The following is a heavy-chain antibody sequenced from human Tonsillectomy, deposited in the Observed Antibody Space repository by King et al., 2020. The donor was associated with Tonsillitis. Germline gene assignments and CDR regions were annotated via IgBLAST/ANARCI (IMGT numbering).Heavy chain of an antibody. CDR2: IRPDGTYI. V-gene: IGHV3-74*01. CDR1: GFAFSTYW. J-gene: IGHJ4*02. D-gene: IGHD3-16*01. CDR3: AREFWGAGDY. Sequence: VQLVESGGGLIQPGGSLRLSCAASGFAFSTYWMFWVRQGPGKGLEWVSRIRPDGTYIRYADSVMGRFSISRDNAKNTLFLQLSSLRAEDTAVYYCAREFWGAGDYWGQGTQVMVSS.